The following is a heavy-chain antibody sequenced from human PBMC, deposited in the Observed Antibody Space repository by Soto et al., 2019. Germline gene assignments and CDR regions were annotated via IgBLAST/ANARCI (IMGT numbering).Heavy chain of an antibody. CDR2: IIPIFGTA. CDR1: GGTFSSYA. V-gene: IGHV1-69*06. CDR3: ATEMRAMEKGYAT. J-gene: IGHJ5*02. Sequence: SVKVSCKASGGTFSSYAISWVRQAPGQGLEWMGGIIPIFGTANYAQKFQGRVTITADKSTSTAYMELSSLRSEDTAVYYCATEMRAMEKGYATWGQGTLVTVSS. D-gene: IGHD5-18*01.